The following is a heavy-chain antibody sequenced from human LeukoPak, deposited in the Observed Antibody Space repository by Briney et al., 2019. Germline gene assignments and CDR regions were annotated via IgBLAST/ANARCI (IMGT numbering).Heavy chain of an antibody. CDR1: GFTVSSNY. CDR3: ASGSGSYRTPYYYMDV. V-gene: IGHV3-53*01. D-gene: IGHD3-10*01. Sequence: GGSLRLSCAASGFTVSSNYMSWVRQAPGKGLEWVSVIYSGGSTYSVKGRFTISRDNSKNTLYLQMNSLRAEDTAVYYCASGSGSYRTPYYYMDVWGTGTTATVSS. CDR2: IYSGGST. J-gene: IGHJ6*03.